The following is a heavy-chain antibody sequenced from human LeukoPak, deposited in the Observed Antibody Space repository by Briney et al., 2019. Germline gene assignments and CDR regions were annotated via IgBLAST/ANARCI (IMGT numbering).Heavy chain of an antibody. CDR2: IIPIFGTA. D-gene: IGHD3-10*01. J-gene: IGHJ5*01. V-gene: IGHV1-69*01. CDR1: GGTFSSYA. CDR3: ARDGRLTMVRDTIGGDWFDP. Sequence: GSSVKVSCKASGGTFSSYAISWVRQAPGQGLEWMGGIIPIFGTANYAQKFQGRVTITADESTSTAYMELSSLRSEDTAVYYCARDGRLTMVRDTIGGDWFDPWGQGTLVTVSS.